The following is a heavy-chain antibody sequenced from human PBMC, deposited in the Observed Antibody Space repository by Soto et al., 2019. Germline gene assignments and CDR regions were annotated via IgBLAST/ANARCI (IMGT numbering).Heavy chain of an antibody. J-gene: IGHJ4*01. CDR3: AKDSTIFGVVKVIDY. CDR2: ISGSGGST. D-gene: IGHD3-3*01. V-gene: IGHV3-23*01. Sequence: LRLSCAASGFTFSSYAMSWVRQAPGKGLEWVSAISGSGGSTYYADSVKGRFTISRDNSKNTLYLQMNSLRAEDTAVYYCAKDSTIFGVVKVIDYGGHGTLVTV. CDR1: GFTFSSYA.